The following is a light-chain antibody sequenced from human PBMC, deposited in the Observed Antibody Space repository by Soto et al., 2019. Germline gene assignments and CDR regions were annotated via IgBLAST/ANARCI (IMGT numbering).Light chain of an antibody. V-gene: IGKV3-20*01. CDR2: GAS. Sequence: EIVLTQSPGTLSLSPGERASLSCRASQSVSSSYLAWYQQKPGQAPRLLIYGASNRATGIPDRSSGSGSGTDFTLTITRLEPEDFAVYYCQQLGSSLWTFGQGTKV. J-gene: IGKJ1*01. CDR1: QSVSSSY. CDR3: QQLGSSLWT.